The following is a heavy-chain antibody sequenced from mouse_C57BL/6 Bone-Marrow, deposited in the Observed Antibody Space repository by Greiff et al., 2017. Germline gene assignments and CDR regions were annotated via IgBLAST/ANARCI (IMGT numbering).Heavy chain of an antibody. CDR1: GFNIKDDY. CDR3: TFYFSFAY. V-gene: IGHV14-4*01. CDR2: IDPENGDT. Sequence: EVKLVESGAELVRPGASVKLSCTASGFNIKDDYMHWVKQRPEQGLEWIGWIDPENGDTEYASKFQGKATITADTSSNTAYLQLSSLTSEDTAVYYCTFYFSFAYWGQGTLVTVSA. D-gene: IGHD2-3*01. J-gene: IGHJ3*01.